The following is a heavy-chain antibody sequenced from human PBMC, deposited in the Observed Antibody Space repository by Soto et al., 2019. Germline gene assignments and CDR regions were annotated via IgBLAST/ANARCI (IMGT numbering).Heavy chain of an antibody. CDR2: MSASGGTI. CDR1: GFTFSSYE. Sequence: EVQLVESGGGLVQPGGSLRLSCAASGFTFSSYEMDWVRQAPGKRLEWVAYMSASGGTIFYADSVKGRFTISRDNSKNTLYLQMNSRRAEDTAVYYCARESDFDYWGQGTLVTVSS. V-gene: IGHV3-48*03. J-gene: IGHJ4*02. CDR3: ARESDFDY.